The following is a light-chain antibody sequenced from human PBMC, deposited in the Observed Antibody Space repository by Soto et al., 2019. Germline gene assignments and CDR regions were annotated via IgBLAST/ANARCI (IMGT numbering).Light chain of an antibody. V-gene: IGKV1-9*01. Sequence: DIHLTQSPSFLSASVGDRVTITCRASQGIASSLAWYQQKAGKAPKLLIYAASTLESGVPSRFSGSGPGTGFTLTIRSLQPENFGIYYFQQFNSYPLTFGGGTKVEIK. J-gene: IGKJ4*01. CDR3: QQFNSYPLT. CDR1: QGIASS. CDR2: AAS.